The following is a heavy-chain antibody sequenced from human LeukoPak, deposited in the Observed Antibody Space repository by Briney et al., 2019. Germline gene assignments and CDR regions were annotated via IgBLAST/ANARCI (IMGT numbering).Heavy chain of an antibody. D-gene: IGHD3-10*01. J-gene: IGHJ5*02. CDR3: ARVPHVAVRFWFDP. Sequence: GASVKVSCKASGGTFSSYAISWVRQAPGQGLEWMGGIIPIFGTANYAQKFQGRVTITADKSTSTAYMELSSLRSEDTAVYYCARVPHVAVRFWFDPWGQGTLVTVSS. CDR1: GGTFSSYA. CDR2: IIPIFGTA. V-gene: IGHV1-69*06.